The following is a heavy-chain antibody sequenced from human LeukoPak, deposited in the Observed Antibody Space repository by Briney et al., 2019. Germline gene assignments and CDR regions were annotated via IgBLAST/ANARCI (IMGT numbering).Heavy chain of an antibody. V-gene: IGHV4-59*11. D-gene: IGHD4-17*01. CDR1: ADSFSSHY. Sequence: SETLSLTCAVSADSFSSHYWTLIRQSPGTGLEWIGYISYIGSTNYNPSLKSRVTISIDTSKNQFSLKLRSVTAADTAVYYCARDLVTVTKGFDIWGQGTMVSVSS. CDR2: ISYIGST. CDR3: ARDLVTVTKGFDI. J-gene: IGHJ3*02.